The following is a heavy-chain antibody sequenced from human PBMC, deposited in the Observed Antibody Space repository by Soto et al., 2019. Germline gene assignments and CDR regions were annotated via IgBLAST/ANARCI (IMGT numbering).Heavy chain of an antibody. J-gene: IGHJ5*02. V-gene: IGHV3-33*01. CDR1: GFIFSSFA. CDR2: IWYDGGNK. Sequence: QVQLVESGGGVVQPGRSLRLSCAASGFIFSSFAMHWVRQAPGKGLEWVAVIWYDGGNKYYADSVRGRFTISRDNSKNTRYLQMNSLRAEDTAVYYCARDQSGSYPYNWFDPWGQGTRVTVSS. D-gene: IGHD1-26*01. CDR3: ARDQSGSYPYNWFDP.